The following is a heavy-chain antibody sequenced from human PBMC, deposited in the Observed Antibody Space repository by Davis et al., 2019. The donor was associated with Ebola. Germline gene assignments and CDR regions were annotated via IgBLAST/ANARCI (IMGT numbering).Heavy chain of an antibody. V-gene: IGHV3-73*01. CDR2: IRSKANSYAT. CDR1: GFTFSGSA. Sequence: GGSLRLSCAASGFTFSGSAMHWVRQASGKGLEWVGRIRSKANSYATAYAASVKGRFTISRDDSKNTAYLQMNSLKTEDTAVYYCARDSYSSSCIDYWGQGTLVTVSS. J-gene: IGHJ4*02. D-gene: IGHD6-13*01. CDR3: ARDSYSSSCIDY.